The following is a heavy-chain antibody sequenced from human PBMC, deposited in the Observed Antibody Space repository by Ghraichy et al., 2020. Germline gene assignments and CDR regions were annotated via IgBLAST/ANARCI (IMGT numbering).Heavy chain of an antibody. J-gene: IGHJ6*02. D-gene: IGHD2-2*01. V-gene: IGHV3-30*18. CDR1: GFTFSGYD. CDR3: AKVGFCSTTRCHGMDV. CDR2: VSYDGNYK. Sequence: GGSLRLSCAGSGFTFSGYDMHWVRQAPGKGLEWVALVSYDGNYKYYADSVKVRFTISRDNSKNTLYLQMNSLRAEDTAVYYCAKVGFCSTTRCHGMDVWGQGTTVTVSS.